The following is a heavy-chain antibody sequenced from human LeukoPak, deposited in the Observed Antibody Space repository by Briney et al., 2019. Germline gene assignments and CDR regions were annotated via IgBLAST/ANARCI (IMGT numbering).Heavy chain of an antibody. Sequence: GGTLRLSCAASGFKFIDYGMTWVRQAPGKGLEWVSALSGSGTTTYYADSAKGRFSIFRDNSKNTVYLQMNSLRFEDTAVYYCAKEYNWRRFEYWGQGALVTVSS. CDR1: GFKFIDYG. V-gene: IGHV3-23*01. CDR2: LSGSGTTT. D-gene: IGHD1-1*01. CDR3: AKEYNWRRFEY. J-gene: IGHJ4*02.